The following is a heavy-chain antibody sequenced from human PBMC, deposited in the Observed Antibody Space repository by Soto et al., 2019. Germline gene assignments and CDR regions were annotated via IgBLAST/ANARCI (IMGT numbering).Heavy chain of an antibody. V-gene: IGHV1-46*01. CDR2: INPSGGST. J-gene: IGHJ6*02. D-gene: IGHD3-22*01. CDR3: ARDRDYYDSSGYYPSYYYYGMDV. Sequence: ASVKVSCKASGYTFTSYYMHWVRQAPGQGLEWKGIINPSGGSTSYAQKFQGRVTMTRDTSTSTVYMELSSLRSEDTAVYYCARDRDYYDSSGYYPSYYYYGMDVWGQGTTVTVSS. CDR1: GYTFTSYY.